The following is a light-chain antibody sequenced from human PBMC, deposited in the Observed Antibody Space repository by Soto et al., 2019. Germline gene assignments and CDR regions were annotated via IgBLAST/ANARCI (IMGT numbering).Light chain of an antibody. V-gene: IGKV1-5*01. J-gene: IGKJ5*01. CDR3: QQYNSYPIT. CDR2: DAS. CDR1: QSISTW. Sequence: DIQMTQSPSTLSASVGDRVTITCRASQSISTWLAWYQQKPGKAPKVLIYDASSLESGVPLRFSGSGSGTEFTLTISSLQPDDFATYYCQQYNSYPITFGQGTRLEI.